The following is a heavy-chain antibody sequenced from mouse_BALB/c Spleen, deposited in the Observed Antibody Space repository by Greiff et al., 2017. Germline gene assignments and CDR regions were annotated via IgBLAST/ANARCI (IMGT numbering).Heavy chain of an antibody. CDR2: IYPGNVNT. J-gene: IGHJ4*01. D-gene: IGHD1-2*01. CDR1: GYTFTSYY. V-gene: IGHV1S56*01. CDR3: ARELDGSFAMDY. Sequence: QVQLQQSGPELVKPGASVRISCKASGYTFTSYYIHWVKQRPGQGLEWIGWIYPGNVNTKYNEKFKGKATLTADKSSSTAYMQLSSLTSEDSAVYFCARELDGSFAMDYWGQGTSVTVSS.